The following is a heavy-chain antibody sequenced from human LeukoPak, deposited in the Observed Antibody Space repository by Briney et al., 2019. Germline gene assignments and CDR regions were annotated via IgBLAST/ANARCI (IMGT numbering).Heavy chain of an antibody. V-gene: IGHV4-59*08. D-gene: IGHD6-13*01. CDR1: GGSVSSYY. CDR3: ARQGCTASSCYFPLWD. CDR2: IYHSGTT. J-gene: IGHJ4*02. Sequence: SETLSLTCTVSGGSVSSYYWSWVRQPPGKGLEWIGNIYHSGTTNYNPSLKSRVTISADTSKNQFSLNLRSVTAADTAVYYCARQGCTASSCYFPLWDWGQGTLVTVSS.